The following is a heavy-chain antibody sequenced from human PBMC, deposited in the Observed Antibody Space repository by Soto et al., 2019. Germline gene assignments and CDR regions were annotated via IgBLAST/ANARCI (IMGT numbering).Heavy chain of an antibody. D-gene: IGHD1-1*01. CDR1: GFMFSNHG. CDR3: VRGDNWDDEASDY. V-gene: IGHV3-33*01. Sequence: QVQLVESGGGVVQPGRSLRLSCAASGFMFSNHGMHWVRQAPGKGLEWVAVIWSDGNNRYYADSVKGRFTISRDNSKNSVDRPMSSLRVEDTAVYYGVRGDNWDDEASDYWGQGTLVTVSS. CDR2: IWSDGNNR. J-gene: IGHJ4*02.